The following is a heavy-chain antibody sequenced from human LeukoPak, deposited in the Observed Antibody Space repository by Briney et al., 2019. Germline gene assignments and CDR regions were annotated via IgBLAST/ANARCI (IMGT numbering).Heavy chain of an antibody. V-gene: IGHV4-59*01. CDR2: IYYSGST. Sequence: SETLSLTCTVSGGSISSYYWSWIRQPPGKGLEWIGYIYYSGSTNYNPSLKSRVTISVDTSKNQFSLKLSSVTAADTAVYYCARDPGHNYGDYGFDYWGQGTLVTVSS. J-gene: IGHJ4*02. CDR3: ARDPGHNYGDYGFDY. D-gene: IGHD4-17*01. CDR1: GGSISSYY.